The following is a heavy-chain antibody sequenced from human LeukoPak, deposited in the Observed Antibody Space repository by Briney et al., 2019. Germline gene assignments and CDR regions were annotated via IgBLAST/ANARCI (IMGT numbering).Heavy chain of an antibody. V-gene: IGHV4-59*08. D-gene: IGHD6-19*01. J-gene: IGHJ4*02. CDR2: IYYTGGT. Sequence: PSETLPLTFTVSGGSIVSNYWTWIRQPRSRGVADIGYIYYTGGTNYNPSLKSRVTISVDTSKNQFSLKLSSVTAADTAVYFCAKYGNSGWVIDYWGQGTLVTVSS. CDR3: AKYGNSGWVIDY. CDR1: GGSIVSNY.